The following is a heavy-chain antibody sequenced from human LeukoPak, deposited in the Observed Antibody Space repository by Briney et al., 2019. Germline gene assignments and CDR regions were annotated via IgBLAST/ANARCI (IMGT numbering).Heavy chain of an antibody. CDR2: ISGDGGRT. CDR3: AKLCSSGWLGLSS. CDR1: GFAVSNHA. D-gene: IGHD6-19*01. J-gene: IGHJ5*02. Sequence: GGSLRLSCAASGFAVSNHALSWVRQAPGKGLECLSGISGDGGRTWYADSVKGRFTISRDNSKNTLYLQMSSLRDEDTAVYYCAKLCSSGWLGLSSWGQGTLVTVSS. V-gene: IGHV3-23*01.